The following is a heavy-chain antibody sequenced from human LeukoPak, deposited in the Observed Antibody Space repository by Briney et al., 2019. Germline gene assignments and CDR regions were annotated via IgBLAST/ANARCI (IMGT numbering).Heavy chain of an antibody. CDR3: ATDSGHSFSY. CDR1: GFTFNTAW. CDR2: IYSDGSAT. J-gene: IGHJ3*01. V-gene: IGHV3-74*03. Sequence: GGSLRLSCATSGFTFNTAWMHWVRQAPGKGLVWVSRIYSDGSATTYAEFVKGRFTISRDNAKNTLYLQMNSLRIEDTAVYYCATDSGHSFSYWGQGTKVTVSA. D-gene: IGHD3-16*01.